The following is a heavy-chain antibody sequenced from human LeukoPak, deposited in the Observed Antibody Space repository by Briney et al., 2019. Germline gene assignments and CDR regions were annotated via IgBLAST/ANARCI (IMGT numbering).Heavy chain of an antibody. V-gene: IGHV3-53*01. Sequence: GGSLRLSCTVSGFTVSSNSMSWVRQAPGKGLEWVSFIYSDNTHYSDSVKGRFTISRDNAKNSLYLQMNSLRAEDTAVYYCARDTPLGIVVVHMDVWGKGTTVTVSS. CDR2: IYSDNT. CDR1: GFTVSSNS. CDR3: ARDTPLGIVVVHMDV. D-gene: IGHD3-22*01. J-gene: IGHJ6*03.